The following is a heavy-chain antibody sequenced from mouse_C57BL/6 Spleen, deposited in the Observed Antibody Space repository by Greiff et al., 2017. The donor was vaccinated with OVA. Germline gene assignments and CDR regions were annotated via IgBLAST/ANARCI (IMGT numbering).Heavy chain of an antibody. CDR1: GYTFTSYW. D-gene: IGHD1-1*01. CDR3: ARYYYGSSWYFDV. J-gene: IGHJ1*03. Sequence: QVHVKQPGAELVKPGASVKLSCKASGYTFTSYWMHWVKQRPGQGLEWIGMIHPNSGSTNYNEKFKSKATLTVDKSSSTAYMQLSSLTSEDSAVYYCARYYYGSSWYFDVWGTGTTVTVSS. CDR2: IHPNSGST. V-gene: IGHV1-64*01.